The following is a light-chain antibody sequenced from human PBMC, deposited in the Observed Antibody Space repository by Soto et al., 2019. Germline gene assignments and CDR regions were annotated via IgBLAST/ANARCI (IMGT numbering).Light chain of an antibody. Sequence: SALTQPPSASGSPGQTVTISCTGTKNDIGVYDFVSWYQPHPGKAPRLIIYEVVQRPSGVPDRFSGSKSGNTASLTVSGLQAADEADYFCKSYAGSNTYVFGSGTKVTVL. CDR1: KNDIGVYDF. J-gene: IGLJ1*01. CDR2: EVV. V-gene: IGLV2-8*01. CDR3: KSYAGSNTYV.